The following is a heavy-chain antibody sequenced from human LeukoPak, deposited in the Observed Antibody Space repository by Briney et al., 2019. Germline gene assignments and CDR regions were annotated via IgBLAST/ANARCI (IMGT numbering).Heavy chain of an antibody. CDR3: ARGMVGATSWFDP. D-gene: IGHD1-26*01. CDR1: GGSISSYY. CDR2: IYYSGST. V-gene: IGHV4-59*01. J-gene: IGHJ5*02. Sequence: SETLSLTCTVSGGSISSYYWSWIRQPPGRGLEWIGYIYYSGSTKYNPSLNSRVTISVDTSKNQFSLRLTSVTAADTAVYYCARGMVGATSWFDPWGRGTLVTVSS.